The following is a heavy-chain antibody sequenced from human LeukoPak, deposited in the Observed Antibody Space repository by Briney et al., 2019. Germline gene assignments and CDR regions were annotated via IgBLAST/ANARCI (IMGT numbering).Heavy chain of an antibody. D-gene: IGHD3-10*01. J-gene: IGHJ4*02. CDR1: GSTFSSYG. CDR2: IWYDGSNK. CDR3: ARDLWFGSNDY. V-gene: IGHV3-33*01. Sequence: GGSLRLSCAASGSTFSSYGMHWVRQAPGKGLEWVAVIWYDGSNKYYADSVKGRFTISRDNSKNTLYLQMNSLRAEDTAVYYCARDLWFGSNDYWGQGTLVTVSS.